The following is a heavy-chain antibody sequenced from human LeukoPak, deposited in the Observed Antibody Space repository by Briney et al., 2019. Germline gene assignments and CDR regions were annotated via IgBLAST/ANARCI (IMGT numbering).Heavy chain of an antibody. J-gene: IGHJ5*02. V-gene: IGHV1-69*13. CDR2: IIPIFGTA. CDR3: AREVVVVAATEDNWFDP. CDR1: GGTFSSYA. Sequence: SVKVSCKASGGTFSSYAISWVRQAPGQGLEWMGGIIPIFGTANYAQKFQGRVTITADESTSTAYMELSSLRSEDTAVYYCAREVVVVAATEDNWFDPWGQGTLVTVSS. D-gene: IGHD2-15*01.